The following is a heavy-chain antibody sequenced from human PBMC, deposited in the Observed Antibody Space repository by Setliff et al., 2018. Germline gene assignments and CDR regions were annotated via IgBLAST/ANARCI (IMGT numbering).Heavy chain of an antibody. CDR3: ARGKDYGMDV. CDR2: IYHSGST. D-gene: IGHD2-15*01. V-gene: IGHV4-59*12. CDR1: GGSISDYY. J-gene: IGHJ6*02. Sequence: SETLSLTCTVSGGSISDYYWSWIRQAPGKGLEWIGYIYHSGSTNYNPSLKSRVTISVDKSKNQFSLKLSSVTAADTAVYYCARGKDYGMDVWGQGTTVTVSS.